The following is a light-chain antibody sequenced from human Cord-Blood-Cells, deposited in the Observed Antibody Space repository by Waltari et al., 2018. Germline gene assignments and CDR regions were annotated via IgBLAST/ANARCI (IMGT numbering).Light chain of an antibody. CDR3: QQYNSSMYT. CDR2: KAS. Sequence: DIQMTQSPSTLSASVGDRVTITCRASQSISSWLAWYQQKPGKAPKLLIYKASSLESGVPSRVSGSGSGTEFTLTISSLQPDDFATYYCQQYNSSMYTFGQGTKLEIK. CDR1: QSISSW. V-gene: IGKV1-5*03. J-gene: IGKJ2*01.